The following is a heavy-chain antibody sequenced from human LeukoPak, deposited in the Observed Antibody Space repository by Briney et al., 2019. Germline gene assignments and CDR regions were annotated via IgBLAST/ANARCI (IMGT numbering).Heavy chain of an antibody. CDR2: ISSSSSYI. V-gene: IGHV3-21*01. D-gene: IGHD2-2*01. CDR1: GFTFSRYS. J-gene: IGHJ6*02. Sequence: GGSLRLYCAAYGFTFSRYSMNWVRQDPGQVLDWHPSISSSSSYIYYADSVKGRFTISRDNAKNSLYLQMNSLRAEDTAVYYCARGYCSSTSCYGYGMDVWGQGTRITVSS. CDR3: ARGYCSSTSCYGYGMDV.